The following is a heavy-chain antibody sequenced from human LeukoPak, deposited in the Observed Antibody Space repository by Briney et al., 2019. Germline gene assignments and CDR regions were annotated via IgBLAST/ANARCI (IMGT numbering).Heavy chain of an antibody. CDR2: IKQDGSEK. CDR1: GFTFSNYW. V-gene: IGHV3-7*01. CDR3: ARDIPWLASFDP. Sequence: GGSLRLSCAGSGFTFSNYWMSWVRQAPGKGLQWVANIKQDGSEKYYVESVKGRFTISRDSAKNSLYLQMNSLRAEDTATYYCARDIPWLASFDPWGQGTLVTVSS. D-gene: IGHD3-10*01. J-gene: IGHJ5*02.